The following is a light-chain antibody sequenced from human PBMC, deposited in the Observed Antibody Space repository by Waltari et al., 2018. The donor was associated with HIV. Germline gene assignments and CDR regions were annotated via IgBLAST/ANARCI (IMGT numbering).Light chain of an antibody. CDR2: DVS. CDR1: SSDVGGYSY. V-gene: IGLV2-14*03. J-gene: IGLJ2*01. Sequence: QSALTQPASVSGSPGQSITISCTGTSSDVGGYSYFSWYQHHPGNAPNILFFDVSNRPSWVYDRFSGSKSCNTASLTISGLQVEDEADYYCSSYTSTTTLEVFGGGTKLTVL. CDR3: SSYTSTTTLEV.